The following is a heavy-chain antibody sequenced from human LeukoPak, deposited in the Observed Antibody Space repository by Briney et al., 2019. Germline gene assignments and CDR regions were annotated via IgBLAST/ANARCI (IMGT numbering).Heavy chain of an antibody. Sequence: GGSLRLSCAASGFTFRSYWMSWVRQAPRKGLEWVANMQPDGGEKYYVDSVKGRFTISRDNAKNSLYLQMNSLRAEDTAVYYCARETPYGSLTFDYWGQGTRVTVSS. CDR2: MQPDGGEK. D-gene: IGHD3-10*01. V-gene: IGHV3-7*03. CDR3: ARETPYGSLTFDY. J-gene: IGHJ4*02. CDR1: GFTFRSYW.